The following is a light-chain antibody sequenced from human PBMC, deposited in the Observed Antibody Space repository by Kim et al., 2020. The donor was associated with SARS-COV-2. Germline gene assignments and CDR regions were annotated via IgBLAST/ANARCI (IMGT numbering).Light chain of an antibody. J-gene: IGKJ1*01. V-gene: IGKV1D-13*01. CDR1: QGVSNA. Sequence: ASVGDRVTITCRASQGVSNALVWYQQKAGKAPKLLIYDASSLESGVPSRFSGSGSGTDFTLTISSLQPEDFATYYCQQFIDYPMTFGPGTKVDIK. CDR3: QQFIDYPMT. CDR2: DAS.